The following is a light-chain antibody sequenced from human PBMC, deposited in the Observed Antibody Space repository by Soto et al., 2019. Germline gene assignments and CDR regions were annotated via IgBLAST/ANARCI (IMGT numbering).Light chain of an antibody. Sequence: DIQMTQSPSTLSASVGDRVTITCRASQSISTWLAWYQQKPGKAPKLLIYKASSLESGVPSRFSGSGSGTEFTLTISSLQPDDFASYYCQQYISHPIGFGPGTKVDIK. V-gene: IGKV1-5*03. J-gene: IGKJ3*01. CDR2: KAS. CDR3: QQYISHPIG. CDR1: QSISTW.